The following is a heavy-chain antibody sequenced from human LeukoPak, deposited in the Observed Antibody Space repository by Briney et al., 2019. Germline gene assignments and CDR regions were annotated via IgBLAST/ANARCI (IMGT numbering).Heavy chain of an antibody. CDR3: AKGSNRGVATIDY. D-gene: IGHD5-12*01. J-gene: IGHJ4*02. V-gene: IGHV3-30*18. CDR1: GFTFSSYG. CDR2: ISYDGSNK. Sequence: GGSLRLSCAASGFTFSSYGMHWVRQAPGKGLDWVAVISYDGSNKYYADSVKGRFTISRDNSKNTLFLQMDSLRAEDTAVYYCAKGSNRGVATIDYWGQGTLVTVSS.